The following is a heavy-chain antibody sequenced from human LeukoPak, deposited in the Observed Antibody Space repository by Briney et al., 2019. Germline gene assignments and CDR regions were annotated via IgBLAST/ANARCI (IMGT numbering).Heavy chain of an antibody. Sequence: PSETLSLTCTVSGGSISSYYWSWIRQPAGKGLEWIGRIYTSGSTNYNPSLKSRVTMSVDTSKNQYSLKLSSVTAADTAVYYCARGYFSSGRVHYYYYMDVWGKGTTVTVSS. J-gene: IGHJ6*03. D-gene: IGHD3-3*01. CDR2: IYTSGST. V-gene: IGHV4-4*07. CDR3: ARGYFSSGRVHYYYYMDV. CDR1: GGSISSYY.